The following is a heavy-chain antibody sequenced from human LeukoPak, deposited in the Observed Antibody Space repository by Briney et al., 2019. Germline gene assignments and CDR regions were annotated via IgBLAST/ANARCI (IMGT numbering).Heavy chain of an antibody. D-gene: IGHD3-3*01. CDR1: GGTFSSYA. J-gene: IGHJ5*02. V-gene: IGHV1-69*06. CDR2: IIPIFGTA. Sequence: ASVKVSCKASGGTFSSYAISWVRQAPGQGLEWMGRIIPIFGTANYAQKFQGRVTITADKSTSTAYMELSSLRSEDTAVYYCARGSRVLRCLEWSNWFDPWGQGTLVTVSS. CDR3: ARGSRVLRCLEWSNWFDP.